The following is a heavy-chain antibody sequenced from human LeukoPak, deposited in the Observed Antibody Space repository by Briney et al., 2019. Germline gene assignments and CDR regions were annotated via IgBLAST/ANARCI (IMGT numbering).Heavy chain of an antibody. V-gene: IGHV4-39*01. CDR1: GXXISSXSXX. CDR3: ARIRITMIVVVN. CDR2: IYYSGST. Sequence: PSETLSLTCTVSGXXISSXSXXXGXXRXPXGKGXEXIGSIYYSGSTYYNPSLKSRVTISVDTSKNQFSLKLSSVTAADTAVYYCARIRITMIVVVNWGQGTLVTVSS. D-gene: IGHD3-22*01. J-gene: IGHJ4*02.